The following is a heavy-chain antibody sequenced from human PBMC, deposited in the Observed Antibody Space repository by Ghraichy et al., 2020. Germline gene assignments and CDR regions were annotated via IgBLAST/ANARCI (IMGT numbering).Heavy chain of an antibody. J-gene: IGHJ4*02. D-gene: IGHD3-10*01. CDR2: INAGNGNT. CDR3: ARDLWVNMIRGVLY. CDR1: GYTFTSYA. V-gene: IGHV1-3*01. Sequence: ASVKVSCKASGYTFTSYAMHWVRQAPVQSLEWMGWINAGNGNTRYSEKFQGRVTITRDTSTSTAYMELSSLRSEDTAVYYCARDLWVNMIRGVLYWGQGSLVTVSS.